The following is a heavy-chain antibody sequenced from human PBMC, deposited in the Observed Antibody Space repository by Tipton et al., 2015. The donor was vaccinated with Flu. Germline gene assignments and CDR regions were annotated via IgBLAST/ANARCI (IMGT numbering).Heavy chain of an antibody. D-gene: IGHD2-8*01. J-gene: IGHJ3*02. CDR2: NYYTGST. CDR1: GASISTYY. V-gene: IGHV4-59*01. CDR3: ARDLIEIFDI. Sequence: GLVKPSETLSLTCTVSGASISTYYWSWIRQPPGKGLEWIGYNYYTGSTSFNPSLKSRVTMSVDTSKNQLSLKLTSVTAADTAVYYCARDLIEIFDIWGQGTVVTVSS.